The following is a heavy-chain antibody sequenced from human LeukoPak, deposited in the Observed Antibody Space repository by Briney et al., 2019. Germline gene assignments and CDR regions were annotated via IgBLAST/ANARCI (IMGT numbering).Heavy chain of an antibody. CDR1: GFTFSSYA. Sequence: GGSLGLSCAASGFTFSSYAMSWVRQAPGKGLEWVSAISGSGGSTYYADSVKGRFTISRDNSKNTLYLQMNSLRAEDTAVYYCAKKADGGRIAAAGTFYFDYWGQGTLVTVSS. CDR3: AKKADGGRIAAAGTFYFDY. D-gene: IGHD6-13*01. J-gene: IGHJ4*02. CDR2: ISGSGGST. V-gene: IGHV3-23*01.